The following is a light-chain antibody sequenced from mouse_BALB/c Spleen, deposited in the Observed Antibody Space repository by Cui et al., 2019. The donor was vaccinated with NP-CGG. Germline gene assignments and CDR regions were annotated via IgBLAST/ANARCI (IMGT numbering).Light chain of an antibody. Sequence: QAVVTQESALTTSPGETVTLTCRSSIGAVTTSNYANWVQEKPDHLFTGLIGGTNNRVPGVPARFSGSLIGDKAALTITGAQTEDEAIYFCALWYSNHWVFGGGTKVTVL. J-gene: IGLJ1*01. CDR3: ALWYSNHWV. CDR1: IGAVTTSNY. V-gene: IGLV1*01. CDR2: GTN.